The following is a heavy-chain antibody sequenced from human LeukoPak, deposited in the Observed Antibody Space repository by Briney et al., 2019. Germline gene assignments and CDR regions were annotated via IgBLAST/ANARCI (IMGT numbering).Heavy chain of an antibody. CDR3: ARRRQLTYYFDY. D-gene: IGHD6-13*01. CDR2: IYYSGST. CDR1: GGSISSSSYY. J-gene: IGHJ4*02. Sequence: PSETLSLTCTVSGGSISSSSYYWGWIRQPPGKGLEWIGSIYYSGSTYYNPSLKSRVTISVDTSKNQFSLKLSSVTAADTAVYYCARRRQLTYYFDYWGQGTLVTVPS. V-gene: IGHV4-39*01.